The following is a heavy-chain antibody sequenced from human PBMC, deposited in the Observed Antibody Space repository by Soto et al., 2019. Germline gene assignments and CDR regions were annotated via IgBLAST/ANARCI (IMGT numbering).Heavy chain of an antibody. D-gene: IGHD2-21*02. CDR3: AKDLHDFASFFFYGMDV. J-gene: IGHJ6*02. Sequence: GGSLRLSCAASGFRFSSSGMHWVRQAPGKGLEWVAVIIYDGSKKEYADSVKGRFTVSRDNSKDTVYLQMNNLRPEDTGVYYCAKDLHDFASFFFYGMDVWGQGTSVTVSS. V-gene: IGHV3-30*18. CDR2: IIYDGSKK. CDR1: GFRFSSSG.